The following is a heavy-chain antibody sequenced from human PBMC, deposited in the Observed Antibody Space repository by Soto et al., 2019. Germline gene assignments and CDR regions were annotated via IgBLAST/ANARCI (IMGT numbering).Heavy chain of an antibody. CDR2: ITTSSTYI. V-gene: IGHV3-21*01. CDR1: GFTFSSYS. D-gene: IGHD2-15*01. CDR3: ARAMTCSGGSSCYSSDY. J-gene: IGHJ4*02. Sequence: EVQLVESGGGLVKPGGSLRLSCAASGFTFSSYSMNWVRQAPGKGLEWVSSITTSSTYIYYADSLKGRFTISRDNAKNSLYLQMDSLRAEYTAVYYCARAMTCSGGSSCYSSDYWGQGTLVTVS.